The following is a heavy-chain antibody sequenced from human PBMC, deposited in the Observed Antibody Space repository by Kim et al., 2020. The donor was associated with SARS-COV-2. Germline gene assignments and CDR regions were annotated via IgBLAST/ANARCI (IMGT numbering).Heavy chain of an antibody. Sequence: SETLSLTCTVSGGSISSSSYYWGWIRQPPGKGLEWIGSIYYSGSTYYNPSLKSRVTISVDTSKNQFSLKLSSVTAADTAVYYCARPRLVRQRYHYYYYGMDVWGQGTTVTVSS. CDR3: ARPRLVRQRYHYYYYGMDV. V-gene: IGHV4-39*01. D-gene: IGHD3-16*02. CDR1: GGSISSSSYY. CDR2: IYYSGST. J-gene: IGHJ6*02.